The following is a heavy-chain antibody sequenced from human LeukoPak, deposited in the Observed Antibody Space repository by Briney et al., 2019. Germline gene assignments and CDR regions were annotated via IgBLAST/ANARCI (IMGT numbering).Heavy chain of an antibody. D-gene: IGHD2-15*01. CDR1: GFTFSSYD. CDR2: ISYDGSNK. J-gene: IGHJ4*02. V-gene: IGHV3-30*18. CDR3: AKAWGYCSGGSSYAVHSHFDY. Sequence: GGSMRLSCAAAGFTFSSYDMHRVRQAPGKGLEWVAVISYDGSNKYYADSGKGPFSLARDNSQSTLSLQRNSLRAADTAVYYCAKAWGYCSGGSSYAVHSHFDYWGQGTLVTVSS.